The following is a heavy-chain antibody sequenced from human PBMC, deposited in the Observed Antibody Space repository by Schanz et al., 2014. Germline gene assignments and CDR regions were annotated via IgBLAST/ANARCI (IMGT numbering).Heavy chain of an antibody. Sequence: QVQLVQSGAEVKKPGASVKVSCKASGFTFINYGITWVRQAPGQGLEWMGWIRAYNGNTNYAQKLQGRVTMTTDTSTSTAYMELRSLRSDDTAVYYCARGLYSSSGKVFDYWGRGTLVTVSS. D-gene: IGHD6-6*01. CDR1: GFTFINYG. V-gene: IGHV1-18*01. CDR3: ARGLYSSSGKVFDY. CDR2: IRAYNGNT. J-gene: IGHJ4*02.